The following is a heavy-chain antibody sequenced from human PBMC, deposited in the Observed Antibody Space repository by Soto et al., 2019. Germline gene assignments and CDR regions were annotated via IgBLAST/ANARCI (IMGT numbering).Heavy chain of an antibody. J-gene: IGHJ4*02. CDR2: VYSHGDK. Sequence: SETLSLTCTVSGVSLRSPSYFWGWVRQPPGKGLEWIAAVYSHGDKYYNPSLSSRVSISVDTSANRFSLTLTSLTAADTAVYYCARRGGFSAGTLDYWGQGPLVTVSS. D-gene: IGHD3-16*01. V-gene: IGHV4-39*01. CDR1: GVSLRSPSYF. CDR3: ARRGGFSAGTLDY.